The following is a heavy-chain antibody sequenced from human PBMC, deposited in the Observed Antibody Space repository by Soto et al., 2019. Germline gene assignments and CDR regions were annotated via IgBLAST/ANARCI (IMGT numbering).Heavy chain of an antibody. D-gene: IGHD2-8*02. Sequence: GALRLSCAASGFTFSSYSMNWVRQAPGKGLEWVSSISSSSSYIYYADSVKGRFTISRDNDKNSLYLQMNSLRAEDTAVYYCARDWAPGGQLFDYWGQGTLVTVSS. CDR3: ARDWAPGGQLFDY. CDR2: ISSSSSYI. J-gene: IGHJ4*02. V-gene: IGHV3-21*01. CDR1: GFTFSSYS.